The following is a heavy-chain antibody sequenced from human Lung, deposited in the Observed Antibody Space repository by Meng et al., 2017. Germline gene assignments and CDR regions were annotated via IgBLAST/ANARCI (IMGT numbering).Heavy chain of an antibody. V-gene: IGHV3-7*01. CDR1: GFTFSSCW. J-gene: IGHJ4*02. CDR3: AKIPTYGSGRYYFDY. Sequence: GESLKISCAASGFTFSSCWMSWVRQAPGKGLEWVAKIKEEGSEKYYVDSVKGRFTISRDNAKNSLYLQMNSLRAEDTAVYYCAKIPTYGSGRYYFDYWGQGTLVTVSS. D-gene: IGHD3-10*01. CDR2: IKEEGSEK.